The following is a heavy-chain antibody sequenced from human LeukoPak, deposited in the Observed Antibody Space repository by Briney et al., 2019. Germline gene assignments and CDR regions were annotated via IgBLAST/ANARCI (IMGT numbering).Heavy chain of an antibody. Sequence: GGSLRLSCAASGFTFSSYSMNWVRQAPGKGLERVSSISSSSSYIYYADSVKGRFTISRDNAKNSLYLQMNSLRAEDTAVYYCARVRRITMVRRVIGGAFDIWGQGTMVTVSS. CDR2: ISSSSSYI. CDR3: ARVRRITMVRRVIGGAFDI. D-gene: IGHD3-10*01. CDR1: GFTFSSYS. V-gene: IGHV3-21*01. J-gene: IGHJ3*02.